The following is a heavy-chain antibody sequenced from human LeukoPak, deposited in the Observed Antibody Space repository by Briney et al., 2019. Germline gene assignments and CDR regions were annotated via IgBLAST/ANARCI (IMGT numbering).Heavy chain of an antibody. V-gene: IGHV1-18*01. CDR3: ASLKNSYDSSGYLVTDAFDI. CDR2: ISAYNGNT. Sequence: GASVKVSCKASGGTFSSYAISWVRQAPGQGLEWMGWISAYNGNTNYEQKLRGRVTMTTDTSTSTAYMELRSLRSDDTAVYYCASLKNSYDSSGYLVTDAFDIWGQGTMVTVPS. CDR1: GGTFSSYA. D-gene: IGHD3-22*01. J-gene: IGHJ3*02.